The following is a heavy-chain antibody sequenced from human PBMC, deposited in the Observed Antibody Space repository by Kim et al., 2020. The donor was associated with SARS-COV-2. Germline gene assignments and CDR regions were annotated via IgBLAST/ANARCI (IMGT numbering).Heavy chain of an antibody. D-gene: IGHD7-27*01. CDR3: AAGAAPLDY. V-gene: IGHV3-23*03. J-gene: IGHJ4*02. CDR1: GFTFSTYA. CDR2: IYSGGSST. Sequence: GGSLRLSCAASGFTFSTYAMTWVRQAPGKGLEWVSVIYSGGSSTYYADSVNGRITISRDNTKNRLYLQMNSLRAEDTAVYYCAAGAAPLDYWGQGTLVTVSS.